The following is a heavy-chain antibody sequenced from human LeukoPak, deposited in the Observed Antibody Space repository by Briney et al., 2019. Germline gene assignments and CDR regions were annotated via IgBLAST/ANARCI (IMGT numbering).Heavy chain of an antibody. CDR3: ATVKKYSSSWYSGVGYFDY. Sequence: ASVKVSCKASGYTFTGYYMHWVRQAPGQGLEWMGWINAYNGNTNYAQKLQGRVTMTTDTSTSTAYMELRSLRSDDTAVYYCATVKKYSSSWYSGVGYFDYWGQGTLVTVSS. CDR1: GYTFTGYY. V-gene: IGHV1-18*04. CDR2: INAYNGNT. D-gene: IGHD6-13*01. J-gene: IGHJ4*02.